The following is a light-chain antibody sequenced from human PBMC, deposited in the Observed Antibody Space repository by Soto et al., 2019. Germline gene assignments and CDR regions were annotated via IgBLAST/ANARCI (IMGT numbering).Light chain of an antibody. V-gene: IGLV2-23*01. CDR2: EGS. CDR3: CSYAGGTTGV. CDR1: SSDVGSYNL. J-gene: IGLJ3*02. Sequence: QSALTQPASVSGSPGQSVTISCTGTSSDVGSYNLVSWYQQHPGKAPKLMIHEGSKRPSGVSGRFSASASGNTASLTISGLQAEDEADYYCCSYAGGTTGVFGGGTKVTVL.